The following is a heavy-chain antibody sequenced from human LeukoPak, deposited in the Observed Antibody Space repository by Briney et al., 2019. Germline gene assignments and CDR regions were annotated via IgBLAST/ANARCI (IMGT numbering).Heavy chain of an antibody. J-gene: IGHJ5*02. D-gene: IGHD2-2*01. CDR2: IIPIFGTA. CDR3: ARGPRYVVVVPAATDTNNWFDP. Sequence: GASVKVSCKASGGTFSSYAISWVRQAPGQGLEWMGGIIPIFGTANYAQKFQGRVTITTDESTSTAYMELSSLRSEDTAVYYCARGPRYVVVVPAATDTNNWFDPWGQGTLVTVSS. CDR1: GGTFSSYA. V-gene: IGHV1-69*05.